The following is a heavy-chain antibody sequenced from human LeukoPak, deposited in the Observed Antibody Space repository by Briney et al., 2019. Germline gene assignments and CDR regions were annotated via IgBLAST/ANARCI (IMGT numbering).Heavy chain of an antibody. V-gene: IGHV1-2*02. D-gene: IGHD6-19*01. J-gene: IGHJ5*02. CDR1: GYTFTGSY. CDR2: INPNSGGT. CDR3: ARRVTGITVAGTVAWFDP. Sequence: ASVKVSCKASGYTFTGSYIHWVRQAPGQGLKWMGWINPNSGGTNYAQKFQGRVTMTRDTSISTAYMELSRLRSDDTAVYYCARRVTGITVAGTVAWFDPWGQGTLVTVSS.